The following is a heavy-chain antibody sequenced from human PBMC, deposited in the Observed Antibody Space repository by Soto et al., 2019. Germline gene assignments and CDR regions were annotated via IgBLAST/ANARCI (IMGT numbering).Heavy chain of an antibody. CDR1: GFTFSSYA. Sequence: PVGSLRLSCAASGFTFSSYAMSWVLQAPGKGLEWVSVISGSGGSTYYADSVKGRFTISRDNSKNTVYLQMNSLGVEDTAVYYCANAGLPATIMSHLDNWGQGAQVTLYS. D-gene: IGHD5-12*01. V-gene: IGHV3-23*01. CDR3: ANAGLPATIMSHLDN. J-gene: IGHJ4*02. CDR2: ISGSGGST.